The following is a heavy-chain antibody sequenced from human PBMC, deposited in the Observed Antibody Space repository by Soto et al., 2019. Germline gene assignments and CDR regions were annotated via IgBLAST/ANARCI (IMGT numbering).Heavy chain of an antibody. J-gene: IGHJ5*01. D-gene: IGHD2-15*01. V-gene: IGHV3-43*01. CDR2: ISWDGGSI. CDR1: GFTFSSYG. CDR3: AKEGNGGSSLDS. Sequence: PGGSLRLSCAASGFTFSSYGMHWVRQAPGKGLEWISLISWDGGSIDYADSIKGRFTVSRDNSKTSLYLHMHSLTSDDTAFYFCAKEGNGGSSLDSWGQGTLVTVSS.